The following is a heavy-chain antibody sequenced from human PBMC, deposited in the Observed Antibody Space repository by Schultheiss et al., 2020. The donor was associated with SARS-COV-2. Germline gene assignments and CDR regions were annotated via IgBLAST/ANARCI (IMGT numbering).Heavy chain of an antibody. D-gene: IGHD1-26*01. J-gene: IGHJ5*02. CDR1: GGSISSYY. CDR2: IDWDDDK. CDR3: ARISDGRGNWFDP. V-gene: IGHV2-70*11. Sequence: TLSLTCTVSGGSISSYYWSWIRQPPGKALEWLARIDWDDDKYYSTSLKTRLTISKDTSKNQVVLTMTNMDPVDTATYYCARISDGRGNWFDPWGQGTLVTVSS.